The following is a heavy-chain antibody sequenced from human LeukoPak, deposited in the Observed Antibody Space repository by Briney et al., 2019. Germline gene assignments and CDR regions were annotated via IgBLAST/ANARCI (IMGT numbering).Heavy chain of an antibody. D-gene: IGHD6-13*01. V-gene: IGHV3-11*01. CDR1: GFTFSDYY. J-gene: IGHJ6*02. CDR3: ARDYSSSWLHYYYGMDV. Sequence: VGSLRLSCAASGFTFSDYYMSWIRQAPGKGLEWVSYISSSGSTIYYADSVKGRFTISRDNAKNSLYLQMNSLRAEDTAVYYCARDYSSSWLHYYYGMDVWGQGTTVTVSS. CDR2: ISSSGSTI.